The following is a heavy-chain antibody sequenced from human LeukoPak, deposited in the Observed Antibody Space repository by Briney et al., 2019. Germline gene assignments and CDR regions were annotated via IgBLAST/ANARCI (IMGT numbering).Heavy chain of an antibody. CDR1: GYTFTSYG. D-gene: IGHD1-20*01. CDR3: ARVGNWNDVLKFDY. V-gene: IGHV1-18*01. J-gene: IGHJ4*02. Sequence: ASVKVSCTASGYTFTSYGISWVRQAPGQGLEWMGWISAYNGNTNYAQKFQGRVTMTTDTSTSTAYMELRSLRSDDTAVYYCARVGNWNDVLKFDYWGQGTLVTVSS. CDR2: ISAYNGNT.